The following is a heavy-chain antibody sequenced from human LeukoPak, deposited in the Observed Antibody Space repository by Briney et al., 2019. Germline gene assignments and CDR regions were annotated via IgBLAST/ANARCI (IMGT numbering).Heavy chain of an antibody. Sequence: ASVKVSRKASGYTFTSYGISWVRQAPGQGLEWMGWISAYNGNTNYAQKLQGRVTMTTDTSTSTAYMELRSLRSDDTAVYYCAREFRSSSWYGGSWFDPWGQGTLVTVSS. CDR1: GYTFTSYG. D-gene: IGHD6-13*01. V-gene: IGHV1-18*01. CDR3: AREFRSSSWYGGSWFDP. J-gene: IGHJ5*02. CDR2: ISAYNGNT.